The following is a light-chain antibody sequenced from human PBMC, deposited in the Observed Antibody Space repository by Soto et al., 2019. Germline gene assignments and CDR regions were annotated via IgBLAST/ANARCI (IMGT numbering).Light chain of an antibody. CDR1: HSVVSW. CDR3: QQYNSYPPWT. CDR2: DAS. J-gene: IGKJ1*01. V-gene: IGKV1-5*01. Sequence: DIEMTQSPSTLSASVGDRVSITCRASHSVVSWLAWWQQQPWKAPERLIYDASSLASGVPARFSGSGSGTEFTLTISSLQHDDFATYYCQQYNSYPPWTFGQGTKVDIK.